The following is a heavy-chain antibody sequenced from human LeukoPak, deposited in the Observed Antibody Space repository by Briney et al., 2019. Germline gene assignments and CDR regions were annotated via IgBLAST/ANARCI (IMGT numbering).Heavy chain of an antibody. J-gene: IGHJ6*02. CDR2: INHSGST. V-gene: IGHV4-34*01. CDR1: GGSFSGYY. CDR3: ARDQPSTYYYYGMDV. Sequence: PSETLSLTCAVYGGSFSGYYWSWIRQPPGKGLEWIGEINHSGSTNYNPSLKSRVTISVDTSKNQFSLKLSSVTAADTAVYYCARDQPSTYYYYGMDVWGQGTTVTVSS.